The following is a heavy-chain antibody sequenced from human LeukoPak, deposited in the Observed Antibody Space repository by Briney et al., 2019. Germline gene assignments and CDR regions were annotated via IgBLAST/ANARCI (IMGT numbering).Heavy chain of an antibody. Sequence: GGSLRLSCAASGFTFSSYSMNWVRQAPGKGLEWVSSISSSSSYIYYADSVKGRFTISRDNAKNSLYLQMNSLRAEDTAVYYCARERFGESQLGAYFDYWGQGTLVTVSS. V-gene: IGHV3-21*04. J-gene: IGHJ4*02. CDR1: GFTFSSYS. CDR3: ARERFGESQLGAYFDY. CDR2: ISSSSSYI. D-gene: IGHD3-10*01.